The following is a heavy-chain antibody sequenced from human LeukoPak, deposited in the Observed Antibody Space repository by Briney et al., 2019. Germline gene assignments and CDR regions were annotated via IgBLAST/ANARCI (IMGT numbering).Heavy chain of an antibody. Sequence: ASVKVSCKASAYTSTDYYMHWVRQAPGQGLEWMGWINPNSGGTDYAQKFQGRVTMTRDTSITTAYLELSSLTSDDTAVYYCARDMPHEKDGDYWGQGTLVTVSS. CDR3: ARDMPHEKDGDY. J-gene: IGHJ4*02. V-gene: IGHV1-2*02. D-gene: IGHD2-2*01. CDR2: INPNSGGT. CDR1: AYTSTDYY.